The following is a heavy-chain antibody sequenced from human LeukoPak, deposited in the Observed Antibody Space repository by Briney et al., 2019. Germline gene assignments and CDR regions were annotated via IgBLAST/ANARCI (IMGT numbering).Heavy chain of an antibody. CDR1: GYTFTDYY. CDR2: INPKSGGR. J-gene: IGHJ4*02. D-gene: IGHD2-2*01. CDR3: ATGERLVPAAMWFDY. Sequence: ASVKVSCKASGYTFTDYYMHWVRQAPGQGLEWMGWINPKSGGRSYAQRFQGRVTMTRDMSISTAYMELSRLRSDDTAVYYCATGERLVPAAMWFDYWGQGTLVTVSS. V-gene: IGHV1-2*02.